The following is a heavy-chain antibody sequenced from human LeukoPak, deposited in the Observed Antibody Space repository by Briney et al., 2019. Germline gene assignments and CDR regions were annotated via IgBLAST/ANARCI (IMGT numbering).Heavy chain of an antibody. Sequence: GGSLRLSCAASGFTFSNHWMSWVRKAPGKGLEWVANIKQDGSLKYYVDSVKGRFTISRDSAENSLYLQLNSLRAEDTAVYYCTRDLQYYDTSGYVAPLIDYWGQGTLVTVSS. J-gene: IGHJ4*02. CDR1: GFTFSNHW. CDR2: IKQDGSLK. CDR3: TRDLQYYDTSGYVAPLIDY. D-gene: IGHD3-22*01. V-gene: IGHV3-7*01.